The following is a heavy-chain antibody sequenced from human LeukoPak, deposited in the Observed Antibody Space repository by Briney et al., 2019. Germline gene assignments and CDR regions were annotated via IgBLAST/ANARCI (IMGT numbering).Heavy chain of an antibody. CDR1: GFTFSRYA. D-gene: IGHD5-18*01. V-gene: IGHV3-23*01. Sequence: GGSLRLSCAASGFTFSRYAMSWVRQAPGKGLEWVSAISGSGGSTYYADSVKGRFTISRDNSKNTLYLQMNSLRAEDTAVYYCAKEREWGIQLSYCYMDVWGKGSTVTVSS. CDR2: ISGSGGST. J-gene: IGHJ6*03. CDR3: AKEREWGIQLSYCYMDV.